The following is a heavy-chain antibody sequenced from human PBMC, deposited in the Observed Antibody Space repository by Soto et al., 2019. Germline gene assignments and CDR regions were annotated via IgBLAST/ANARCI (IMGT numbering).Heavy chain of an antibody. J-gene: IGHJ4*02. D-gene: IGHD2-8*01. Sequence: QVQLVESGGGVVQPGRSLRLSCAASGFTFSNYGMYWVRQAPGKGLEWVARISYDGSDQLYGDSVKGRFTISRDNSKNNLYLQMNSLRSEDTAVYYCEKDNGADYWGQGTLVTVSS. CDR3: EKDNGADY. CDR2: ISYDGSDQ. V-gene: IGHV3-30*18. CDR1: GFTFSNYG.